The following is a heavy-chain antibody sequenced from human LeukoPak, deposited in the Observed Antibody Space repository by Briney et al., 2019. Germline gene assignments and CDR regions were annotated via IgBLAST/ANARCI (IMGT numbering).Heavy chain of an antibody. Sequence: GASVKVSCKASGYTFTAYYMHWVRQAPGQGREWMGWISAYNGNTNYAQKLQGRVTMTTDTSTSTAYMELRSLRSDDTAVYYCARARSVTGYYIHWGQGTLVTVSS. V-gene: IGHV1-18*04. CDR2: ISAYNGNT. CDR3: ARARSVTGYYIH. D-gene: IGHD3-9*01. CDR1: GYTFTAYY. J-gene: IGHJ4*02.